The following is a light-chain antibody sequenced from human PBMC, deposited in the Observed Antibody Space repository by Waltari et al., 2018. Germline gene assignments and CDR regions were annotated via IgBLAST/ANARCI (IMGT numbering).Light chain of an antibody. J-gene: IGKJ5*01. CDR3: QQFGGSPIT. V-gene: IGKV3-20*01. CDR2: GAS. CDR1: QSVSSNY. Sequence: EIVLTQSPGTLSLSPGEGATLSCRASQSVSSNYLGWYQQKPGQAPSLLIYGASRRASGTPDRFSGSGSGTDFTLTISRLAPEDFAVYYCQQFGGSPITFGQGTRLAIK.